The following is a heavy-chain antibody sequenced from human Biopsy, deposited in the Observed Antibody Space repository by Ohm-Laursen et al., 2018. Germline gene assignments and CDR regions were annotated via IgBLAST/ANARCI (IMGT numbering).Heavy chain of an antibody. J-gene: IGHJ4*02. D-gene: IGHD3-10*01. V-gene: IGHV1-2*02. Sequence: ASVKVSCKASGYTFTDYYIHWVRQSPGQGLEWMGWINPNSGTTNSAQKFRDRVTLTRDTSISAVYIDLRRLKSDDAAIYYCARDRMTDVFGGPTRTDVFDSWGQGTPVTVSS. CDR1: GYTFTDYY. CDR2: INPNSGTT. CDR3: ARDRMTDVFGGPTRTDVFDS.